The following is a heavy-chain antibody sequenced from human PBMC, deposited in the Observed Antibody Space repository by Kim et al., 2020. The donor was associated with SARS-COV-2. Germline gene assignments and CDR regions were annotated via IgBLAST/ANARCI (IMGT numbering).Heavy chain of an antibody. CDR2: IKSKTDGGTT. CDR3: WGDTISEVFQPDYGGDFDY. CDR1: GFTFSNAW. V-gene: IGHV3-15*01. Sequence: GGSLRLSCAASGFTFSNAWMSWVRQAPGKGLEWVGRIKSKTDGGTTDYAAPVKGRFTISRDDSKNTLYLQMNSLKTEDTAVYYCWGDTISEVFQPDYGGDFDYWGQGTLVTVSS. J-gene: IGHJ4*02. D-gene: IGHD4-17*01.